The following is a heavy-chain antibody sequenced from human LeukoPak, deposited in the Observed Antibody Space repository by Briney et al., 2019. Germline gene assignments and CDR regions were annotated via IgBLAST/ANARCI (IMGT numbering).Heavy chain of an antibody. Sequence: SETLSLTCAVSGYSISSGYYLGWIRQPPGKGLEWIGSIYHSGSTYYNPSLKSRVTISVDTSKNQFSLKLNSVTAADTAVYYCASGPYGSGSKIDYWGQGTLVTVSS. CDR1: GYSISSGYY. D-gene: IGHD3-10*01. CDR2: IYHSGST. V-gene: IGHV4-38-2*01. J-gene: IGHJ4*02. CDR3: ASGPYGSGSKIDY.